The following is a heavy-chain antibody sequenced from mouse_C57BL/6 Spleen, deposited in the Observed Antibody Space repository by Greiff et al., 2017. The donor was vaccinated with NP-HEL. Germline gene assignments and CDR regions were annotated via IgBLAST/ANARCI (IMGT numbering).Heavy chain of an antibody. Sequence: SGAELVRPGASVTLSCKASGYTFTDYEMHWVKQTPVHGLEWIGAIDPETGGTAYNQKFKGKAILTADKSSSTAYMELRSLTSEDSAVYYCTTTAQATLYFAYWGQGTLVTVSA. D-gene: IGHD3-2*02. CDR2: IDPETGGT. CDR3: TTTAQATLYFAY. CDR1: GYTFTDYE. J-gene: IGHJ3*01. V-gene: IGHV1-15*01.